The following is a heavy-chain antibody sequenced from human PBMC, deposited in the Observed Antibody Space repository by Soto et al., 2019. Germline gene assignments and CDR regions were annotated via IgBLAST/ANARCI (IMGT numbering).Heavy chain of an antibody. CDR2: IWYDGSNK. CDR1: GFTFSSYG. CDR3: ARDSTPLQYCSGGSCPDYYYYGMDV. D-gene: IGHD2-15*01. V-gene: IGHV3-33*01. J-gene: IGHJ6*02. Sequence: GSLRLSCAASGFTFSSYGMHWVRQAPGKGLEWVAVIWYDGSNKYYADSVKGRFTISRDNSKNTLYLQMNSLRAEDTAVYYCARDSTPLQYCSGGSCPDYYYYGMDVWGQGTTVTVSS.